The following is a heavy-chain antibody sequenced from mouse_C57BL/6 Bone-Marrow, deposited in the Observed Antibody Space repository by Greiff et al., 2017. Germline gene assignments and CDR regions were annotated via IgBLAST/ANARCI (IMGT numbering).Heavy chain of an antibody. V-gene: IGHV6-6*01. CDR3: TRTDYYGSSYGYWYFDV. CDR1: GFTFSDAW. CDR2: IRNKANNHAT. D-gene: IGHD1-1*01. J-gene: IGHJ1*03. Sequence: EVKVEESGGGLVQPGGSMKLSCAASGFTFSDAWMDWVRQSPEKGLEWVAEIRNKANNHATYYAESVKGRFTISRDDSKSSVYLQMNSLRAEDTGIYYCTRTDYYGSSYGYWYFDVWGTGTTVTVSS.